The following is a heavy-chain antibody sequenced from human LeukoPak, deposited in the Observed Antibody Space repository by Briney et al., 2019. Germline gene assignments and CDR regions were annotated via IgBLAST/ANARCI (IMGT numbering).Heavy chain of an antibody. CDR1: GFTLSSYW. Sequence: GGSLRLSCVASGFTLSSYWMSWVRQAPGKGLEWVANIDRDGSTEAYVDSLKGRFTISRDNAKNSLYLQMNNLRVEDTAVYYCARGGAAFAESVYWGQGTLVTVSS. CDR2: IDRDGSTE. V-gene: IGHV3-7*01. J-gene: IGHJ4*02. CDR3: ARGGAAFAESVY. D-gene: IGHD3-3*01.